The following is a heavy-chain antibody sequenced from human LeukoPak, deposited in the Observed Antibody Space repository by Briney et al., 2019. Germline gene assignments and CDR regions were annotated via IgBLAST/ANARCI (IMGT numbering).Heavy chain of an antibody. CDR3: AEDTMVRGVIIMGY. J-gene: IGHJ4*02. D-gene: IGHD3-10*01. Sequence: GGSLRLSCAASGFTFSSYWMNWVRQAPGQGMGWVSRIYSDGRSTSYADSVKGRFTISRDNAKNTLYLQMNSLRAEDTAVYYCAEDTMVRGVIIMGYWGQGTLVTVSS. CDR1: GFTFSSYW. V-gene: IGHV3-74*01. CDR2: IYSDGRST.